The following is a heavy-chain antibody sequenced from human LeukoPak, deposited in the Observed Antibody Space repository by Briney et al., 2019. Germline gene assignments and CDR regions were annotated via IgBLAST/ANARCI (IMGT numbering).Heavy chain of an antibody. D-gene: IGHD3-16*02. CDR2: ISSSSSYI. CDR1: GFTFSSYW. CDR3: IIDIPDRPQQIDY. J-gene: IGHJ4*02. Sequence: GGSLRLSCAASGFTFSSYWMSWVRQAPGKGLEWVSSISSSSSYIYYADSVKGRFTISRDNAKNSLYLQMNSLRAEDTAVYYCIIDIPDRPQQIDYWGQGTLVTVSS. V-gene: IGHV3-21*01.